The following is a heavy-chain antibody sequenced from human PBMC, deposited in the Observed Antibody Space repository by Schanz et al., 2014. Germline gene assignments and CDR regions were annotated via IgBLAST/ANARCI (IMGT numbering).Heavy chain of an antibody. CDR3: AKGQLLSYYFDY. J-gene: IGHJ4*02. D-gene: IGHD2-21*01. CDR1: GFTLSRYT. CDR2: ISYDGSNK. Sequence: QVQLVESGGGVVQPGRSLRLSCAASGFTLSRYTMHWVRQAPGKGLEWVAVISYDGSNKNYVDSVKGRFTISRDNSKNTLYLQMNSLRAEDTAVYYCAKGQLLSYYFDYWGQGTLVTVSS. V-gene: IGHV3-30*04.